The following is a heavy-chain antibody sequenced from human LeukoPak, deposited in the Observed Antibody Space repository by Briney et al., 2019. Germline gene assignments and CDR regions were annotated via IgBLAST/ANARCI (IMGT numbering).Heavy chain of an antibody. CDR2: ISSSGNSI. Sequence: GGSLRLSCAASGFTFTDYYMSWIRQAPGKGLEWVSYISSSGNSIYYADSVKGRFTISRDNAKNSLFLQMNSLRAEDTATYYCARGEFGDYYYFYMDVWGKGTTVTVSS. D-gene: IGHD2/OR15-2a*01. CDR1: GFTFTDYY. CDR3: ARGEFGDYYYFYMDV. V-gene: IGHV3-11*04. J-gene: IGHJ6*03.